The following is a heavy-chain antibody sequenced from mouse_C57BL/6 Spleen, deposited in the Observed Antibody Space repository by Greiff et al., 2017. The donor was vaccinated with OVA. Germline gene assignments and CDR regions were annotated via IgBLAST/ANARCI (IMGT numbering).Heavy chain of an antibody. CDR1: GYTFSSYA. V-gene: IGHV5-4*01. D-gene: IGHD1-1*01. CDR3: ARDTTVALPAY. Sequence: EVQLVDSGGGLVKPGGSLKLSCAASGYTFSSYAMSWARQTPEKRLEWVATISDGGSYTYYPDNVKGRLTISRDNAKNNLYLQMSHLKSEDTAMYYCARDTTVALPAYWGQGTLVTVSA. J-gene: IGHJ3*01. CDR2: ISDGGSYT.